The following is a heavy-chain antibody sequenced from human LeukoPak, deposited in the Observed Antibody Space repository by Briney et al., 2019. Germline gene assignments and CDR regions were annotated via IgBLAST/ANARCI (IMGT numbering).Heavy chain of an antibody. V-gene: IGHV3-49*03. CDR3: AIRPDLTSKGNYFDY. CDR1: GFTFGDYA. J-gene: IGHJ4*02. Sequence: GGSLRLSCTVSGFTFGDYAMSWFRQAPGKGLEWVGFIRSKAYGGTTEYAASVKGRFTISRDDSKSIAYLQMNSLKTEDTAVYYCAIRPDLTSKGNYFDYWGQGTLVTVSS. CDR2: IRSKAYGGTT. D-gene: IGHD1-14*01.